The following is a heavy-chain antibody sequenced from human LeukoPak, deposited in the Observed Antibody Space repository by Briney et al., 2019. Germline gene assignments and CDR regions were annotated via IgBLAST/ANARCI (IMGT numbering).Heavy chain of an antibody. J-gene: IGHJ4*02. V-gene: IGHV3-7*03. Sequence: GGSLRLSCPASGFTFSSYWMSWVPQAPGKGLEWVANIKQDGSEKYYVDSVKGRFTISRDNSKNTLYLQMNSLRAEDTAIYYCAKGLEVVIDFLLFDYWGQGTLVTVSS. CDR3: AKGLEVVIDFLLFDY. CDR1: GFTFSSYW. CDR2: IKQDGSEK. D-gene: IGHD3-22*01.